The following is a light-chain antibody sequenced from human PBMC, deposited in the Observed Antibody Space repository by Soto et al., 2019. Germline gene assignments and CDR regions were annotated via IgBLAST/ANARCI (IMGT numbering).Light chain of an antibody. CDR3: QSWDTGIHRV. CDR2: LNSDGSH. J-gene: IGLJ2*01. V-gene: IGLV4-69*01. CDR1: SGRSTYA. Sequence: QLVLAQSPSASASLGASVKLTCTLSSGRSTYAIAWHQQQPEKGPRYLMKLNSDGSHTKGDGIPDRFSGSSSGAERYLSISSLQSEDEADYYCQSWDTGIHRVFGGGTKLTVL.